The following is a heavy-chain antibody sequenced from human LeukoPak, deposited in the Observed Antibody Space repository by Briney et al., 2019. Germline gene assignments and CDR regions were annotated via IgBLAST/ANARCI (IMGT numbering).Heavy chain of an antibody. CDR1: GFTFSSYS. V-gene: IGHV3-48*01. Sequence: AGGSLRLSCAAPGFTFSSYSMNWVRQAPGKGLEWVSYISSSSSTIYYADSVKGRFTISRDNAKNSLYLQMNSLRAEDTAVYYCARDPYSGLFDYWGQGTLVTVSS. CDR3: ARDPYSGLFDY. D-gene: IGHD4-11*01. J-gene: IGHJ4*02. CDR2: ISSSSSTI.